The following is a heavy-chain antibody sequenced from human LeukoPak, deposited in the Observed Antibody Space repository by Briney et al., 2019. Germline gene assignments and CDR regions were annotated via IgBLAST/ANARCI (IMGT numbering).Heavy chain of an antibody. Sequence: PGGSLRLSCAASGFTFSSYWMNWVRPPQGKGREWVANINQDGSEEYSVDSGKGRFTISRDNAKNSLYLQLNSLRAEDTAVYYCARDGRRGCPYATTVDHWGQGTLVTVSS. CDR3: ARDGRRGCPYATTVDH. V-gene: IGHV3-7*04. CDR2: INQDGSEE. J-gene: IGHJ4*02. CDR1: GFTFSSYW. D-gene: IGHD2-2*01.